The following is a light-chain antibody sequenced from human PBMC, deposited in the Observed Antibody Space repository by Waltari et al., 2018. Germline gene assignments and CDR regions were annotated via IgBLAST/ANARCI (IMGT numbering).Light chain of an antibody. CDR2: RND. V-gene: IGLV1-47*01. CDR1: SSNIGSNY. Sequence: QSVLTQPPSASGTPGQRVTISCSGSSSNIGSNYVSWYQQRPGTAPKLLIYRNDQRPSGVPDRFSGSKSGTSASLAISGLRSEDEANYYCAAWDDSLREVFGGGTRLTVL. CDR3: AAWDDSLREV. J-gene: IGLJ3*02.